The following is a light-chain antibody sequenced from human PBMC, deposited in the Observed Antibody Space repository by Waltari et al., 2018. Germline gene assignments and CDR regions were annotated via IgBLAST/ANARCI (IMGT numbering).Light chain of an antibody. CDR3: FSYTSSSTWV. CDR2: DVT. V-gene: IGLV2-14*03. CDR1: SSDVVGYNY. J-gene: IGLJ3*02. Sequence: QSALTQPAPVSGSPGQSITISCPRTSSDVVGYNYVSCFQQHPGKAPKLLIYDVTNRPSGVSNRFSGSKSGDTASLTISGLQAEDEADYYCFSYTSSSTWVFGGGTKLTVL.